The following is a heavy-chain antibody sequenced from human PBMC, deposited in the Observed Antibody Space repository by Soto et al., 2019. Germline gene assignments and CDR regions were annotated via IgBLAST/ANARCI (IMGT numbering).Heavy chain of an antibody. D-gene: IGHD2-8*02. CDR1: GYSFSNFW. V-gene: IGHV5-51*01. J-gene: IGHJ4*02. CDR3: ASSVLVTSTMNYFDL. Sequence: PGESLKISCKAIGYSFSNFWIAWVRQMPGEGLEWLGIIYPDDSDTRYSPSFLGQVTISADKSIKTTYLQWSSLKASDTAIYFCASSVLVTSTMNYFDLWGQGTLVTVSS. CDR2: IYPDDSDT.